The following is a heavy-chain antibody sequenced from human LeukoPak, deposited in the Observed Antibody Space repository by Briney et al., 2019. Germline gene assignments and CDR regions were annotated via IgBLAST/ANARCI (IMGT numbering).Heavy chain of an antibody. V-gene: IGHV1-8*01. Sequence: GASVKVSCKASGYTFSSYGISWVRQAPGQGLEWMGWMNPDTGNTDYAQKFQGRVSITRNTSIKTAYMELSSLRSDDTAVYYCARGRWFGESPWDSWGQGTLVTVSS. J-gene: IGHJ4*02. CDR2: MNPDTGNT. CDR1: GYTFSSYG. CDR3: ARGRWFGESPWDS. D-gene: IGHD3-10*01.